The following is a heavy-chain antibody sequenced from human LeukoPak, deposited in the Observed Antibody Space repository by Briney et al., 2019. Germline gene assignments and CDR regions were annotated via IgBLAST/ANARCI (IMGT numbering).Heavy chain of an antibody. J-gene: IGHJ4*02. CDR3: ARDWFGDF. CDR2: ISTSGSYT. V-gene: IGHV3-21*01. D-gene: IGHD3-16*01. Sequence: GGSLRLSCAASGFSFSSYSMNWVRQTPGKGLQWVSSISTSGSYTYYEDSLKGRFTISRDNAKQSLYLQMDSLRAEDTAVYYCARDWFGDFWGQGILVIVSS. CDR1: GFSFSSYS.